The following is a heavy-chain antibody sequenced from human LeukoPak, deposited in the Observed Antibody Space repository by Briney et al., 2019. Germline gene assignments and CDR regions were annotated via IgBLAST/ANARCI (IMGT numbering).Heavy chain of an antibody. J-gene: IGHJ5*01. CDR3: ARGAGRENWFDY. CDR1: GFSLRTSGMR. V-gene: IGHV2-70*04. Sequence: SGPALVNPTPTLTLTCTFSGFSLRTSGMRVIWIRQPPAKALEWLARIDWDDDKFYSTSLKTRLTVSKDTSKNQVVLTMTNMDPVDTATYYCARGAGRENWFDYWGQGTLVTVSS. D-gene: IGHD6-13*01. CDR2: IDWDDDK.